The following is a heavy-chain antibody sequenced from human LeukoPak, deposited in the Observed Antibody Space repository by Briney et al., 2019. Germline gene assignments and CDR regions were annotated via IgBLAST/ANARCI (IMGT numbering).Heavy chain of an antibody. CDR1: GYTFTSYG. CDR3: ARSVYCSGGSCYPSGGMDV. J-gene: IGHJ6*02. V-gene: IGHV1-18*01. CDR2: ISAYNGNT. D-gene: IGHD2-15*01. Sequence: GASVKVSYKASGYTFTSYGISWVRQAPGQGLEWMGWISAYNGNTNYAQKLQGRVTMTTDTSTSTAYMELRSLRSDGTAVYYCARSVYCSGGSCYPSGGMDVWGQGTTVTVSS.